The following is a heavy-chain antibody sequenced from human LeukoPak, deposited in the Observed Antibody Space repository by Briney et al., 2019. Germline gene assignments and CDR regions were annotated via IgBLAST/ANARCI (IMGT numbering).Heavy chain of an antibody. CDR2: ISAYNGNT. CDR3: ARLNYDFWSGFEGNWFDP. D-gene: IGHD3-3*01. CDR1: GYTFTSYG. Sequence: ASVKVSCKASGYTFTSYGISWMRQAPGQGLEWMGWISAYNGNTNYAQKLQGRVTMTTDTSTSTAYMELRSLRSDDTAVYYCARLNYDFWSGFEGNWFDPWGQGTLVTVSS. J-gene: IGHJ5*02. V-gene: IGHV1-18*01.